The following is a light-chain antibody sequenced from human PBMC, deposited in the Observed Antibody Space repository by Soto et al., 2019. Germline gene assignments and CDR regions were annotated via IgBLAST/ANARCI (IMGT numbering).Light chain of an antibody. CDR3: SSYTSSSTLGV. CDR1: SSDIGIFNY. V-gene: IGLV2-14*01. CDR2: GVT. J-gene: IGLJ3*02. Sequence: QSALTQPASVSGSPGQSITISCTGTSSDIGIFNYVSWYQQHPGKAPKLIIYGVTNRPSGVSDRFSGSKSGNTASLNISGLQPDDEADYYCSSYTSSSTLGVFGGGTKLTVL.